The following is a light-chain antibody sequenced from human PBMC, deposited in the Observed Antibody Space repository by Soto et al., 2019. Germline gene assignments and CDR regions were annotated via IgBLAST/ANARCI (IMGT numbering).Light chain of an antibody. CDR2: EVS. CDR1: SSDVGGYNY. J-gene: IGLJ1*01. Sequence: QSALTQPASVSGSPGQSITISCTGTSSDVGGYNYVSWYQQHPGKAPKLMIYEVSNRPSGASHRFSGSKSGNTASLTISGLQAEDEADYYCSSYTSSNTRNVFGTGTKLTVL. CDR3: SSYTSSNTRNV. V-gene: IGLV2-14*01.